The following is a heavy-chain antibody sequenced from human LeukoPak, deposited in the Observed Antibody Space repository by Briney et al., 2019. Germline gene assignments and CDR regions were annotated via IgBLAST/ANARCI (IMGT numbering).Heavy chain of an antibody. CDR3: ATDLHFGYCTATSCANY. CDR1: GFTFISSW. V-gene: IGHV3-15*01. Sequence: GGSLRLSCASSGFTFISSWMTWVRQAPGKGLEWVGRIRSTPDGGATDYAAPVKGRFTISRDDSKNTLYLQMSSLRTEDTAVYYCATDLHFGYCTATSCANYWGQGTLVTVSS. J-gene: IGHJ4*02. CDR2: IRSTPDGGAT. D-gene: IGHD2-2*03.